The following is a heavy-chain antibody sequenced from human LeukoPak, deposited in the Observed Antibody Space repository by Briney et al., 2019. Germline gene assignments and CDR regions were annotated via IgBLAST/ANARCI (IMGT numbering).Heavy chain of an antibody. V-gene: IGHV4-61*02. CDR3: ARALVATIVAPYYYYMDV. CDR1: GGSISSGSYY. D-gene: IGHD5-12*01. Sequence: RPSRTLSLTRTVSGGSISSGSYYWSWIRQPAGKGLEWIGRIYTSGSTNYNPSLKSRVTISVDTSKDQFSLKLSSVTAADTAVYYCARALVATIVAPYYYYMDVWGKGTTVTVSS. J-gene: IGHJ6*03. CDR2: IYTSGST.